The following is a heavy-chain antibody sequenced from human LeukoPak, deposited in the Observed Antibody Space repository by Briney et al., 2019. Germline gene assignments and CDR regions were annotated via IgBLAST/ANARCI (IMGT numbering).Heavy chain of an antibody. CDR1: GGSFSDYY. D-gene: IGHD6-13*01. CDR2: INHSGST. V-gene: IGHV4-34*01. J-gene: IGHJ4*02. CDR3: ARGLGSWYNY. Sequence: SETLSLTCAVYGGSFSDYYWSWIRQPPGKGLEWIGEINHSGSTNYNPSLKSRVSISVDTSKNQFSLRLSSVTAADTAVYYCARGLGSWYNYWGQGTLVTVSS.